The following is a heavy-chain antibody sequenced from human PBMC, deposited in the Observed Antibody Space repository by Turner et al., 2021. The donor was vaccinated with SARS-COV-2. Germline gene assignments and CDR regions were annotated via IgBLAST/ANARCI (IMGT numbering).Heavy chain of an antibody. V-gene: IGHV4-39*01. D-gene: IGHD6-13*01. CDR2: IYYSGST. CDR3: ARHWEVAAAAYLARFDP. J-gene: IGHJ5*02. Sequence: QLQLQHSGPGLVYPSESLSPTCTVSGGSISSSSYYWGWIRQPPGKGLEWIGSIYYSGSTYYNPSLKSRVTISVDTAKNQFSLKLTSVTAADTAVYFCARHWEVAAAAYLARFDPWGQGTLVTVSS. CDR1: GGSISSSSYY.